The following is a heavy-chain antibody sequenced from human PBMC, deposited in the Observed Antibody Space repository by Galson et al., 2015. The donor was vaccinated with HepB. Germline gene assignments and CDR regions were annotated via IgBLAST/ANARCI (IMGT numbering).Heavy chain of an antibody. Sequence: SLRLSCAASGFRLSTLAMSWVRQAPGKGPEWVSTISYRGDNTYYADSVKGRFTISRDNSKNTLYLRMNSLRAEDTAVYYCATSRLSTQWDYWGQGTLVTVSS. CDR3: ATSRLSTQWDY. CDR1: GFRLSTLA. CDR2: ISYRGDNT. J-gene: IGHJ4*02. V-gene: IGHV3-23*01. D-gene: IGHD6-6*01.